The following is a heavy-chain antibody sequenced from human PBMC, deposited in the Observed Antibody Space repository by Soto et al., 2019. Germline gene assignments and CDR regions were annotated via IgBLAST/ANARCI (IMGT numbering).Heavy chain of an antibody. J-gene: IGHJ3*01. Sequence: SETLSLTCTVSGDSVSSGGYYWNWIRQHPGGGLEWLGYIYDSETTYYNPSLESRLSISVDASKNQFSLKVTSVTPADTAVYYCARENFGVIIHDAFDLWGQGTMVIVSS. CDR3: ARENFGVIIHDAFDL. CDR1: GDSVSSGGYY. V-gene: IGHV4-31*03. D-gene: IGHD2-8*01. CDR2: IYDSETT.